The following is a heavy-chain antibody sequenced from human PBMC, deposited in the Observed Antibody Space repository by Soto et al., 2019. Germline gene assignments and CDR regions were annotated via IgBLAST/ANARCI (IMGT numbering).Heavy chain of an antibody. V-gene: IGHV3-30-3*01. CDR2: ITSDGSKK. Sequence: QVQLVESGGSVVQPGTSLIISCVGSGFTFSTYAMHWVRQAPGKGLQWVSVITSDGSKKYSADSVKGRFIISRDNYKNTLYLQMNTLRTEDTAVYYCARTVASAGPDAFDIWGQGTVLTVSS. CDR3: ARTVASAGPDAFDI. J-gene: IGHJ3*02. D-gene: IGHD6-13*01. CDR1: GFTFSTYA.